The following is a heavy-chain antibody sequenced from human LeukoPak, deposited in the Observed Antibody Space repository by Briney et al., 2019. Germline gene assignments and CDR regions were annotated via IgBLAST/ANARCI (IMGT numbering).Heavy chain of an antibody. CDR2: ISSSSSYT. Sequence: GGSLRLSCAASGFTFSDYYMSWIRQAPGKGLEWVSDISSSSSYTNYAESVKGRFTISRDNAKNSLYLQMNSLRDEDTAVYYCARAQTYYGSGSYLYWGQGTLVTVSS. D-gene: IGHD3-10*01. V-gene: IGHV3-11*06. CDR1: GFTFSDYY. CDR3: ARAQTYYGSGSYLY. J-gene: IGHJ4*02.